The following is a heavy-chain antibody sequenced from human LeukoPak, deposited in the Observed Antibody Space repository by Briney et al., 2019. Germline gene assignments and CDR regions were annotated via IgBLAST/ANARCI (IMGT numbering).Heavy chain of an antibody. Sequence: TGGSLRLSCAASGFTFSSYAMHWVRQAPGKGLEWVAVIWYGGSNKYYADSVKGRFTISRDNSKNTLYLQMNSLRAEDTAVYYCARDFRGVPDYWGQGTLVTVSS. V-gene: IGHV3-30*04. J-gene: IGHJ4*02. CDR3: ARDFRGVPDY. D-gene: IGHD3-10*01. CDR2: IWYGGSNK. CDR1: GFTFSSYA.